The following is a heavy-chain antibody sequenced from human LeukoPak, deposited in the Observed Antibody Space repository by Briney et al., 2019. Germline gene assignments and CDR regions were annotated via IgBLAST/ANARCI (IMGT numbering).Heavy chain of an antibody. CDR2: IYYSGST. CDR3: ARWYSSGWAFDY. J-gene: IGHJ4*02. Sequence: PSETLSLTCTVSGGSIFSYYWSWIRQPPGKGLEWMGYIYYSGSTNYNPSLKSRVTISVDTSRNQFSLKLSSVTAADTAVYYCARWYSSGWAFDYWGQGTLVTVSS. CDR1: GGSIFSYY. V-gene: IGHV4-59*08. D-gene: IGHD6-19*01.